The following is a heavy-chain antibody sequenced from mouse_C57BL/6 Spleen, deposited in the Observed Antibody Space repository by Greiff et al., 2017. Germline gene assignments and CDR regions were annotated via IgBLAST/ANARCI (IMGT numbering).Heavy chain of an antibody. CDR1: GFTFSDYY. D-gene: IGHD1-1*01. V-gene: IGHV5-12*01. J-gene: IGHJ4*01. CDR2: ISHGGGST. CDR3: ARSGYYGSSEGDARDY. Sequence: EVKLVESGGGLVQPGGSLKLSCAASGFTFSDYYMYWVRQTPEKSLEWVAYISHGGGSTYYPDTVKGRFTLSRDNAKNTLYLQMSRLTSEDTAMYYGARSGYYGSSEGDARDYWGQGTSVTVSS.